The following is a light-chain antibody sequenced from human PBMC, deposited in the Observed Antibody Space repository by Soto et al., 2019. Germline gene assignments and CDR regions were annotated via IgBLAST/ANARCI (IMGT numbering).Light chain of an antibody. CDR3: QQYGSSPWT. Sequence: EIVLTQSPGTLSLSPGERATLSCRASQSVSSSYLAWYQQKPGQAPRLLIYVASSRAPGIPDRFSGSGSGTDFTITISRLEPEDFAVYYCQQYGSSPWTFGQGTKVEIK. CDR1: QSVSSSY. V-gene: IGKV3-20*01. J-gene: IGKJ1*01. CDR2: VAS.